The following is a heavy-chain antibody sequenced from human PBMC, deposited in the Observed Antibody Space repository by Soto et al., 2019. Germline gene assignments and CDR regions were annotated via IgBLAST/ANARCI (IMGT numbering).Heavy chain of an antibody. J-gene: IGHJ6*02. Sequence: ASVKVSCKASGYTFTSYAMHWVRQAPGQRLEWMGWINAGNGNTKYSQKFQGRVTITRDTSASTAYMELSSLRSEDTAVYYCARDLNVVVTAYYYYYYGMDVWGQGNTVTVSS. CDR3: ARDLNVVVTAYYYYYYGMDV. V-gene: IGHV1-3*01. D-gene: IGHD2-21*02. CDR2: INAGNGNT. CDR1: GYTFTSYA.